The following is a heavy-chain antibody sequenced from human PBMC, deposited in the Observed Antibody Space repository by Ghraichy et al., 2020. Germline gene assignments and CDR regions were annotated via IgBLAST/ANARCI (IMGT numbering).Heavy chain of an antibody. Sequence: SETLSLTCTVSGGSVSGDTYYWSWIRQPPGKGLEWIGYIYSSGITNYNPSLKSRVTISEDTSKNQFSLKLSSVTAADTAVYYCARADYTYHFYAMDVWGQVTTVTVSS. CDR3: ARADYTYHFYAMDV. CDR1: GGSVSGDTYY. D-gene: IGHD4-11*01. V-gene: IGHV4-61*01. CDR2: IYSSGIT. J-gene: IGHJ6*02.